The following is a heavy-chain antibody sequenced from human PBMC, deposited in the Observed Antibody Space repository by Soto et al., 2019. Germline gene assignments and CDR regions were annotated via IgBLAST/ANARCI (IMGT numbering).Heavy chain of an antibody. J-gene: IGHJ6*02. CDR3: VRVISSSSSLGLRYYYYGMDV. Sequence: PSETLSLTCTVSGGSISSRSYYWGWIRQPPGKGLERIGSIYYSRSTYFNPSLNSRVTMSVDTSKSQLSLKLSSVTAADTAVYYCVRVISSSSSLGLRYYYYGMDVWGQGTTVTVSS. V-gene: IGHV4-39*01. CDR2: IYYSRST. D-gene: IGHD6-6*01. CDR1: GGSISSRSYY.